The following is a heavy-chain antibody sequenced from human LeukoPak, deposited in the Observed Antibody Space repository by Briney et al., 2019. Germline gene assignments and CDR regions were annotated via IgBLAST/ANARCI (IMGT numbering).Heavy chain of an antibody. Sequence: GGSLRLSCAASGFTFSSYSMNWVRQAPGNLLGWVSYISSSSSTIYYADSVKGRFTISRDNARNSLYLQMNSLRAEDTAVYYCARDPSLGIAAAIHWFDPWGQGTLVTVSS. V-gene: IGHV3-48*01. CDR2: ISSSSSTI. CDR1: GFTFSSYS. J-gene: IGHJ5*02. D-gene: IGHD6-13*01. CDR3: ARDPSLGIAAAIHWFDP.